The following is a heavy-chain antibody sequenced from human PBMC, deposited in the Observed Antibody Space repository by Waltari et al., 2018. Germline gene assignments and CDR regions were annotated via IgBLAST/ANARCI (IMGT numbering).Heavy chain of an antibody. D-gene: IGHD3-3*01. J-gene: IGHJ6*03. CDR1: GFTFSSYW. CDR3: AREKVDYDFWSGYFTTNMDV. V-gene: IGHV3-7*01. Sequence: EVQLVESGGGLVQPGGSLRLSCAASGFTFSSYWMSWVRQAPGKGLEWVDNIKQDGSEKYYVDSVKGRFTISRDNAKNSLYLQMNSLRAEDTAVYYCAREKVDYDFWSGYFTTNMDVWGKGTTVTISS. CDR2: IKQDGSEK.